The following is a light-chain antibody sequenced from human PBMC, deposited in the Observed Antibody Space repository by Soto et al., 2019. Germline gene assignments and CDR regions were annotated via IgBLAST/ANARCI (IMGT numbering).Light chain of an antibody. V-gene: IGLV1-40*01. Sequence: QSVLTQPPSVSGAPGQRVTISCTGSSSNIGAGYDVHWYQQLPGTAPKLLIYGNSNRPSGVPDRFSGSKSGPSASQAITGLQAEDEADYYCQSYDSSLSGLFGGGTKLTVL. J-gene: IGLJ2*01. CDR1: SSNIGAGYD. CDR3: QSYDSSLSGL. CDR2: GNS.